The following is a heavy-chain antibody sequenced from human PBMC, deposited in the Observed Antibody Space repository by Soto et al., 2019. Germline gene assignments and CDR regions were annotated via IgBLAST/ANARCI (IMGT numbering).Heavy chain of an antibody. V-gene: IGHV1-46*03. J-gene: IGHJ1*01. CDR3: ARDILTGYPLGYFQH. CDR2: INPSGGST. D-gene: IGHD3-9*01. Sequence: VASVKVSCKASGYTFTSYYMHWVRQAPGQGLEWMGIINPSGGSTSYAQKFQGRVTMTRDTSTSTVYMELSSLRSEDTAVYYCARDILTGYPLGYFQHWGQGTLVTVSS. CDR1: GYTFTSYY.